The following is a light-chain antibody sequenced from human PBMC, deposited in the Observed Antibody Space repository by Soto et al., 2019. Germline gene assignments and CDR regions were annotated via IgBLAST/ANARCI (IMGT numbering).Light chain of an antibody. J-gene: IGKJ1*01. CDR2: AAS. Sequence: IPMTQSPSSLSASVGDRITITCRASQDIGNDLGWYQQKPGKAPKLLIYAASTLQSGVPSRFSGSGSGTEFTLTISSLQPEDFATYYCQQLNSYPRTFGQGTKVDIK. V-gene: IGKV1-17*01. CDR3: QQLNSYPRT. CDR1: QDIGND.